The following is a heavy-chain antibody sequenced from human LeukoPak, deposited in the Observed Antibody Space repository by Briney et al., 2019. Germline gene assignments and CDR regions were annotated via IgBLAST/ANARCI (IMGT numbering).Heavy chain of an antibody. CDR3: ARHPIVIVPVAMAYYYYGMDV. Sequence: SETLSLTCAVYGGSFSGYYWSWIRQPPGKGLEWIGEINHSGSTNYNPSLKSRVTISVDTSKNQFSLKLSSVTAADTAVYYCARHPIVIVPVAMAYYYYGMDVWGQGTTVTVSS. V-gene: IGHV4-34*01. J-gene: IGHJ6*02. D-gene: IGHD2-2*01. CDR2: INHSGST. CDR1: GGSFSGYY.